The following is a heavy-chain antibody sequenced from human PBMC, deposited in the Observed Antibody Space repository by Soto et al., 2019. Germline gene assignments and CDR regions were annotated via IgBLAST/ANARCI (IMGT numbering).Heavy chain of an antibody. D-gene: IGHD3-10*01. CDR1: GYTLTELS. V-gene: IGHV1-24*01. CDR3: ATDGYGSGSYPLDYYYYYGMDV. J-gene: IGHJ6*02. Sequence: GASVKVSCKVSGYTLTELSMHWVRQAPGKGLEWMGGFDPEDGETIYAQKFQGRVTMTEDTSTDTAYMELSSLRSEDTAVYYCATDGYGSGSYPLDYYYYYGMDVWGQGTTVTVSS. CDR2: FDPEDGET.